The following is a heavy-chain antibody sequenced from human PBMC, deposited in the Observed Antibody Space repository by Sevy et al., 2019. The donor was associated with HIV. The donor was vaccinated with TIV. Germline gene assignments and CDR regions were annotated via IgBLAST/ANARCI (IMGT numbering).Heavy chain of an antibody. CDR1: GFTFSSYA. CDR2: ISYDGSNK. Sequence: GGSLRLSCAASGFTFSSYAMHWVRQAPGKGLEWVAVISYDGSNKYYADSVKGRFTISRDNSKNTLYLQMNSLRAEDTAVYYCARGFLAAAGPIDYWGQGTLVTVSS. D-gene: IGHD6-13*01. CDR3: ARGFLAAAGPIDY. V-gene: IGHV3-30-3*01. J-gene: IGHJ4*02.